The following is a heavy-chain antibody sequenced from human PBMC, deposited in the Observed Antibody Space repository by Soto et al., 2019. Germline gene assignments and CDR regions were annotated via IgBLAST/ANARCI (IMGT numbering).Heavy chain of an antibody. D-gene: IGHD3-22*01. CDR3: ARDYYDSSGYYYFDY. Sequence: GGSLRLSCAASGFTFSSYSMNWVRQAPGKGLEWVSYISSSSSTIYYADSVKGRFTISRDNAKNSLYLQMNSLRAEDTAVYYCARDYYDSSGYYYFDYWGQGTLVTVSS. CDR1: GFTFSSYS. J-gene: IGHJ4*02. CDR2: ISSSSSTI. V-gene: IGHV3-48*01.